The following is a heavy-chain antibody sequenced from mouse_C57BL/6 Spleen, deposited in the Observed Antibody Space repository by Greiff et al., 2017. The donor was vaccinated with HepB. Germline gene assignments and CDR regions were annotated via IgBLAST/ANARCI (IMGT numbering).Heavy chain of an antibody. V-gene: IGHV10-1*01. Sequence: EVQLVESGGGLVQPKGSLKLSCAASGFSFNTYAMNWVRQAPGKGLEWVARIRSKSNNYATYYADSVKDRFTISRDESESMLHLIMNNSKTEDTDKYYCVRGGGYPYAMDYWGQGTSVTVSS. D-gene: IGHD2-2*01. CDR1: GFSFNTYA. J-gene: IGHJ4*01. CDR3: VRGGGYPYAMDY. CDR2: IRSKSNNYAT.